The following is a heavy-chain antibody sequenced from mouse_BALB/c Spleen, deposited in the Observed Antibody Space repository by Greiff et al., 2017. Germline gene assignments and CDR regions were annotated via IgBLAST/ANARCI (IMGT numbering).Heavy chain of an antibody. CDR1: GFNIKDTY. Sequence: EVQRVESGAELVKPGASVKLSCTASGFNIKDTYMHWVKQRPGQGLEWIGRIDPANGNTKYDPKFQGKATITADTSSNTAYLQLSSLTSEDTAVYYCARLYYYGSSYYAMDYWGQGTSVTVSS. J-gene: IGHJ4*01. V-gene: IGHV14-3*02. CDR3: ARLYYYGSSYYAMDY. D-gene: IGHD1-1*01. CDR2: IDPANGNT.